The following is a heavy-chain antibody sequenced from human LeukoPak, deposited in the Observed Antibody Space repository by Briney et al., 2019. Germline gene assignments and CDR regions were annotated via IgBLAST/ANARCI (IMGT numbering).Heavy chain of an antibody. J-gene: IGHJ4*02. V-gene: IGHV3-21*01. CDR1: GFTFSSYS. CDR3: ARVSGGYYDILTGYSASLYYFDY. CDR2: ISSSSSYI. Sequence: GGSLRLSCAASGFTFSSYSMNWVRQAPGKGLEWVSSISSSSSYIYYADSVKGRFTISRDNAKNSLYLQMNSLRAEDTAVYYCARVSGGYYDILTGYSASLYYFDYWGQGTLVTVSS. D-gene: IGHD3-9*01.